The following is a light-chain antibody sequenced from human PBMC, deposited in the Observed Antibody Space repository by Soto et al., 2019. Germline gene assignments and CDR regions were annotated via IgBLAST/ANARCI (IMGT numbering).Light chain of an antibody. Sequence: QSVLTQPASVSGSPGQSITISCTGTSSDVGSHNFVSWYQQRPGKAPKLMIFEVSKRPSGVSSRFSASKSGTSGSLAISGLQSEDEADYYCASWDDRLNGVVFGGGTKVTVL. CDR2: EVS. CDR1: SSDVGSHNF. V-gene: IGLV2-14*02. CDR3: ASWDDRLNGVV. J-gene: IGLJ2*01.